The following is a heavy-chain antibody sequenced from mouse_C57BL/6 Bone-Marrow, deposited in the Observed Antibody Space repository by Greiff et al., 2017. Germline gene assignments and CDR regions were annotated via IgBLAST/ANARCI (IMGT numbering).Heavy chain of an antibody. J-gene: IGHJ2*01. CDR3: ARGGSPFDY. CDR2: IDPANGNT. D-gene: IGHD1-1*01. Sequence: VQLQQSVAELVRPGASVKLSCTASGFNIKNTYMNWVKQRPEQGLEWIGRIDPANGNTKYAPKFQGKATITADTSSNTAFLQLSCLTSVDTAIYYCARGGSPFDYWGQGTTLTVSS. CDR1: GFNIKNTY. V-gene: IGHV14-3*01.